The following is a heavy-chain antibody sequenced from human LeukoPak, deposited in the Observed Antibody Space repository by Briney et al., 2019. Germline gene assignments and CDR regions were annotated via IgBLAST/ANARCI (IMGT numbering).Heavy chain of an antibody. CDR1: GFIFGDYA. CDR2: IAFDDTDR. D-gene: IGHD6-19*01. V-gene: IGHV3-30*04. Sequence: GGSLRLSCAASGFIFGDYAMHWVRQAPGKGLEWVAAIAFDDTDRYYIDSVKGRFTISRDDSKNTLYLHMTSLRAEDTAVYYCARVSIGWYSFDYWGQGTLVTVSS. J-gene: IGHJ4*02. CDR3: ARVSIGWYSFDY.